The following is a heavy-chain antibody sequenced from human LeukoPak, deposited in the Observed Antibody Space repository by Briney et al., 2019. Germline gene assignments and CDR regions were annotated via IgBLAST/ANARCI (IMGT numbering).Heavy chain of an antibody. CDR2: ISHDGSNT. J-gene: IGHJ4*02. CDR3: AKVRWGSDNALDS. D-gene: IGHD3-16*01. V-gene: IGHV3-30*18. Sequence: GRSLRLSCAASGFAFNSYGMHWVRQAPGKGLEWLAIISHDGSNTYYADSVKGRITTSRDNSKNTLYLQMNSLRAEDTAVYYCAKVRWGSDNALDSWGQGTLVTASS. CDR1: GFAFNSYG.